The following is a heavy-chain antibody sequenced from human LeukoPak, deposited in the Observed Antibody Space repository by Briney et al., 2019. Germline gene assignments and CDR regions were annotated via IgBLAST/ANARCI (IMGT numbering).Heavy chain of an antibody. CDR2: IKQDGSEK. V-gene: IGHV3-7*03. J-gene: IGHJ5*02. D-gene: IGHD3-22*01. Sequence: GGSLRLSCAASGLTFSSHWMHWVRQAPGKGLEWMANIKQDGSEKYYVDSVKGRFTISRDNAKNSLYLQMNSLRAEDTAVYYCATERRDYDSSGYYRWGQGTLVTVSS. CDR1: GLTFSSHW. CDR3: ATERRDYDSSGYYR.